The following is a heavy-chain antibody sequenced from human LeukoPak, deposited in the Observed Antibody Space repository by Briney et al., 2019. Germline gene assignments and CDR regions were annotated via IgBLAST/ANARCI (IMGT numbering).Heavy chain of an antibody. D-gene: IGHD3-22*01. Sequence: ASVKVSCKASGYTFTGYYMHWVRQAPGQGLEWMGWINPNSGGTNYAQKFQGRVTMTRDTSISTAYMELSRLRSDDTAVYYCARDPHRSSWRSVDDGSGLNYFDYWGQGTLVTVSS. CDR1: GYTFTGYY. CDR2: INPNSGGT. J-gene: IGHJ4*02. V-gene: IGHV1-2*02. CDR3: ARDPHRSSWRSVDDGSGLNYFDY.